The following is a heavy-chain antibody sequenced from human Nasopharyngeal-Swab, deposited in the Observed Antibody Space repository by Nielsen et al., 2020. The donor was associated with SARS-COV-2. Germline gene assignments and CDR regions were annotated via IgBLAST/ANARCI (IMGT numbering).Heavy chain of an antibody. CDR1: GFTFSSYA. Sequence: GESLKISCAASGFTFSSYAMHWVRQAPGKGLEWVAVISYDGSNKYYADSVKGRFTISRDNSKSTLYLQMNSLRAEDTAVYYCARDSYYYDFWSGYLAAPENYYYYYMDVWGKGTTVTVSS. J-gene: IGHJ6*03. D-gene: IGHD3-3*01. CDR3: ARDSYYYDFWSGYLAAPENYYYYYMDV. CDR2: ISYDGSNK. V-gene: IGHV3-30*04.